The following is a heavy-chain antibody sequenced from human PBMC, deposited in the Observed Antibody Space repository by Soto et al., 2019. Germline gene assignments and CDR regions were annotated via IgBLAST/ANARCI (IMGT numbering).Heavy chain of an antibody. V-gene: IGHV3-30*18. CDR3: AKLGLPDVRVSTVLDV. J-gene: IGHJ6*02. CDR2: ISYAGGHK. D-gene: IGHD2-15*01. CDR1: GFIFSKYG. Sequence: QVQLVESGGGVVQPGRSLTLSCAASGFIFSKYGVHWVRQTPGKGLEWVALISYAGGHKFYTDSVQGRFTISRDNSKHTLLLQMNSLRAEDTAVYYGAKLGLPDVRVSTVLDVWGQGTTVIVSS.